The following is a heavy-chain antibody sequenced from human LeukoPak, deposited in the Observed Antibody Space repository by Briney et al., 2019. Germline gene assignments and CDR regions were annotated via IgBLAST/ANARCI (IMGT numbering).Heavy chain of an antibody. Sequence: ASVRVSCKASGGTFSSYTISWVRQAPGQGLEWMGRIIPILGIANYAQKFQGRVTITADKSTSTAYMELSSLRSEDTAVYYCAREDYGGSYFDYWGQGTLVTVSS. V-gene: IGHV1-69*04. CDR2: IIPILGIA. J-gene: IGHJ4*02. CDR1: GGTFSSYT. CDR3: AREDYGGSYFDY. D-gene: IGHD4-23*01.